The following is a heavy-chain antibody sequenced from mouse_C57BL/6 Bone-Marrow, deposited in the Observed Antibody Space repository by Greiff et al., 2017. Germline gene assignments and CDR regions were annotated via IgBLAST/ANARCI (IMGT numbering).Heavy chain of an antibody. V-gene: IGHV5-6*01. CDR3: ARHWDFDY. CDR2: ISSGGSYT. CDR1: GFTFSSYG. D-gene: IGHD4-1*01. Sequence: EVQVVESGGDLVKPGGSLKLSCAASGFTFSSYGMSWVRQTPDKRLEWVATISSGGSYTYYPDSVKGRFTISRDNAKNTLYLQMSSLKSEDTAMYYCARHWDFDYWGQGTTLTVSS. J-gene: IGHJ2*01.